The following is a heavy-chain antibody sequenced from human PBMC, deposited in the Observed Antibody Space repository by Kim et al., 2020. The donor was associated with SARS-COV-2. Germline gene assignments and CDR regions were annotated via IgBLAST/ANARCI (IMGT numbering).Heavy chain of an antibody. CDR2: IHPGDPET. V-gene: IGHV5-51*01. CDR3: ARLHDTSVDPRGPFDY. CDR1: GYIFTSYW. Sequence: GESLKISCKGSGYIFTSYWIGWVRQMPGKGLEWMGIIHPGDPETRYSPSFQGQVTISADKSRSTAYLQWSSLKASDTAMYYCARLHDTSVDPRGPFDYWGQGTLVTVSS. D-gene: IGHD3-22*01. J-gene: IGHJ4*02.